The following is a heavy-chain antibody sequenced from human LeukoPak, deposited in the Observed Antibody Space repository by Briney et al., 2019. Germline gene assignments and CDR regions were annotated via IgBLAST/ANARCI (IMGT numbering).Heavy chain of an antibody. CDR3: ARDTDYGDSGLDY. Sequence: GRSLRLSCAASGFTFSSYGMHWVRQAPGKGLEWVAVISYDGSNKYYADSVKGRFTISRDNPKNTLYLQMNSLRAEDTAVYYCARDTDYGDSGLDYWGQGTLVTVSS. J-gene: IGHJ4*02. V-gene: IGHV3-30*03. D-gene: IGHD4-17*01. CDR1: GFTFSSYG. CDR2: ISYDGSNK.